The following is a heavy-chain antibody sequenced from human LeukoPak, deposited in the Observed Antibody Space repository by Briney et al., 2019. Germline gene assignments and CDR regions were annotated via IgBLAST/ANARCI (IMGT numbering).Heavy chain of an antibody. V-gene: IGHV4-4*02. Sequence: SGTLSLTCAVSGGSISSSNWWSWVRQPPGKGLEWIGEGSDVGGTKYNPSLKSRVTISADTSKNQFSLKLSSVTAADTAVYYCAQNGQSGFSFDPWGQGTLVTVSS. J-gene: IGHJ5*02. CDR2: GSDVGGT. D-gene: IGHD2-8*01. CDR1: GGSISSSNW. CDR3: AQNGQSGFSFDP.